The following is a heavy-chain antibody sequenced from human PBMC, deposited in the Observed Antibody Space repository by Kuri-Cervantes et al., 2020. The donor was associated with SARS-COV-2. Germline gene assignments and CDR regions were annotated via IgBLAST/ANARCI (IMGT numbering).Heavy chain of an antibody. Sequence: GGSLRLSCAASGFTFSSYSMNWVRLTPGKGLEWVSYITGSGSAMYYAESVKGRFTIPRDNAKNSLYLQMNSLRAEDTAVYYCTRADFWSGIFDSWGQGTLVTVSS. CDR1: GFTFSSYS. CDR2: ITGSGSAM. J-gene: IGHJ4*02. V-gene: IGHV3-48*04. D-gene: IGHD3-3*01. CDR3: TRADFWSGIFDS.